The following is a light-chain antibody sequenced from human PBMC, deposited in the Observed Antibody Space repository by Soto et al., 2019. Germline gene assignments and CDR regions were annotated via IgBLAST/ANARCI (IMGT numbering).Light chain of an antibody. CDR3: CSYAGSNSLI. CDR2: EVN. CDR1: SGDIGAYDH. V-gene: IGLV2-23*02. Sequence: QSVLTQPASVSGSLGQSVTLSCSGTSGDIGAYDHVAWFQRYPGEAPKLIIYEVNKRPSGISNRFSGSKSGNTASLTISGLQAEDEAEYDCCSYAGSNSLIFGGGTKLTVL. J-gene: IGLJ2*01.